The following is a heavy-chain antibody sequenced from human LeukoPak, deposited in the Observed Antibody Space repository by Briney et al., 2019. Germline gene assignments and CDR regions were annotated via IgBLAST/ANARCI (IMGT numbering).Heavy chain of an antibody. V-gene: IGHV4-38-2*01. CDR1: GYSISSGYY. D-gene: IGHD6-13*01. Sequence: PSETLSLTCAVSGYSISSGYYWGWIRLPPGKGLEWIGSIYHSGSTYYNPSLKSRVTISVDTSKNQFSLKLSSVTAADTAVYSCARVYSSPYYYMAVWGKGTTVTVSS. CDR3: ARVYSSPYYYMAV. J-gene: IGHJ6*03. CDR2: IYHSGST.